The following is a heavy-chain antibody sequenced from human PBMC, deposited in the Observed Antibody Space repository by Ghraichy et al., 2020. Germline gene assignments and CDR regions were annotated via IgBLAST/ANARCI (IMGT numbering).Heavy chain of an antibody. CDR1: GFTFSNYW. Sequence: GALRLSCAPSGFTFSNYWFSWVRQAPGKGLEWVANIRQDGSEIHYVDSVKGRFTISRDNVNNLVYLQMNSLRAEDTALYYCARESIRSGYCFDSWGRGTLVTVSS. CDR3: ARESIRSGYCFDS. V-gene: IGHV3-7*01. CDR2: IRQDGSEI. D-gene: IGHD3-3*01. J-gene: IGHJ4*02.